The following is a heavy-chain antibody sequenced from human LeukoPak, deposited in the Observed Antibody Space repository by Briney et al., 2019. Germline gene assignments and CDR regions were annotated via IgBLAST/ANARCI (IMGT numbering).Heavy chain of an antibody. J-gene: IGHJ4*02. CDR1: GFTISSYW. D-gene: IGHD3-22*01. CDR2: INSDGYST. CDR3: ARGDYYYDSSGYPGD. Sequence: PGGSLRLSCVASGFTISSYWIHWVRQAPGKGLVWVSRINSDGYSTDYAESVKGRSTISRDNAKNTVYLQMNSLRVEDTAVYYCARGDYYYDSSGYPGDWGQGTLVTVSS. V-gene: IGHV3-74*01.